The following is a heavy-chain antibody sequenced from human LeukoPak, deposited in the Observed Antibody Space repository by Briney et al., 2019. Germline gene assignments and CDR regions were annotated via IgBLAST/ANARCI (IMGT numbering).Heavy chain of an antibody. Sequence: GSLRLSCAASGFSVRSNYMSWVRQAPGKGLEWVSVIYSGGSTYYADSVKGRFTISRDNSKNTLYLQMKSLRAEDTAVYYCAREVAGTDGYFDYWGQGTLVTVSS. CDR3: AREVAGTDGYFDY. V-gene: IGHV3-53*01. CDR2: IYSGGST. D-gene: IGHD6-19*01. J-gene: IGHJ4*02. CDR1: GFSVRSNY.